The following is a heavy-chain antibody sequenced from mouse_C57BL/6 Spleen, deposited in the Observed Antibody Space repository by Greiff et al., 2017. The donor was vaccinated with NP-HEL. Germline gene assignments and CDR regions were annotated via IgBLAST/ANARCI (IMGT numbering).Heavy chain of an antibody. V-gene: IGHV5-6*01. Sequence: EVMLVESGGDLVKPGGSLKLSCAASGFTFSSYGMSWVRQTPDKRLAWVATISSGGSYTYYPDSVQGRCTISRDNAKNTLYLQMSSLKSKDTAMYYCARLDGAYWGQGTLVTVSA. CDR1: GFTFSSYG. CDR3: ARLDGAY. CDR2: ISSGGSYT. J-gene: IGHJ3*01.